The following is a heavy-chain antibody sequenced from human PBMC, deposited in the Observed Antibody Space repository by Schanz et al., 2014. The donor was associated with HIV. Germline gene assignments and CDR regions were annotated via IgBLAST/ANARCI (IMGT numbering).Heavy chain of an antibody. CDR3: ARDGGEV. V-gene: IGHV3-7*01. D-gene: IGHD3-16*01. J-gene: IGHJ6*02. CDR1: GSTFSSYW. Sequence: EVQLVESGGGLVQPGGSLRLSCAASGSTFSSYWMHWVRQAPGKGLEWVANIKEDGSEKYHADSVKGRFTISRDNAKNSLFLQMESLRAEDTAVYYCARDGGEVWGQGTTVTVSS. CDR2: IKEDGSEK.